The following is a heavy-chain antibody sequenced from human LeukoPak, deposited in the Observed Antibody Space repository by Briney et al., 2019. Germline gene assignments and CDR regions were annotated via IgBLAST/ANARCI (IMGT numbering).Heavy chain of an antibody. CDR3: ARNLPSYYYDSMAFDY. CDR1: GYTFTSYG. CDR2: ISAYNGNT. D-gene: IGHD3-22*01. Sequence: ASVKVSCKASGYTFTSYGISWVRQAPGQGLEWMGWISAYNGNTNYAQKLQGRVTMTTDTSTSTAYMELRSLRSDDTAVYYCARNLPSYYYDSMAFDYWGQGTLVTVSS. V-gene: IGHV1-18*01. J-gene: IGHJ4*02.